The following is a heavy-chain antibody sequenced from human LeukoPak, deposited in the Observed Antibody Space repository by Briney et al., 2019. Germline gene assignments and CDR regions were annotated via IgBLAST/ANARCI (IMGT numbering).Heavy chain of an antibody. CDR2: INHSGST. Sequence: PSETLSLTCAVYGGSFSGYYWSWIRQPPGKGLEWIGEINHSGSTNYNPSLKSRVTISVDTSKNQFSLKLSSVTAADTAVYYCARGGRKRTVPQPVDYWGQGTLVTVPS. V-gene: IGHV4-34*01. CDR1: GGSFSGYY. D-gene: IGHD1-1*01. CDR3: ARGGRKRTVPQPVDY. J-gene: IGHJ4*02.